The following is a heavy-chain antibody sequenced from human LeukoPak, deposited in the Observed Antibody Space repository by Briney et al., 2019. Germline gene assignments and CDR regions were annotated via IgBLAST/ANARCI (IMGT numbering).Heavy chain of an antibody. CDR2: ISWNSGSI. CDR1: RFTFDDYA. D-gene: IGHD6-13*01. CDR3: AKSSSWYGDAFDI. V-gene: IGHV3-9*01. J-gene: IGHJ3*02. Sequence: GRSLRLSCAASRFTFDDYAMHWVRQAPGKGLEWVSGISWNSGSIGYADSVKGRFTISRDNAKNSLYLQMNSLRAEDTALYYCAKSSSWYGDAFDIWGQGTMVTVSS.